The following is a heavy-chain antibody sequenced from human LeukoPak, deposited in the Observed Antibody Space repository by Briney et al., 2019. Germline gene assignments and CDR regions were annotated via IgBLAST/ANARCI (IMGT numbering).Heavy chain of an antibody. CDR3: ARERLENCNDGSCPDALDI. CDR1: GFIFSSYL. D-gene: IGHD2-15*01. CDR2: IGFDVSKI. Sequence: GGSLRLSCAASGFIFSSYLMHWVRQAPGKGLEGVALIGFDVSKIYYADSVKGRFTISRDNSKNTLYLQMNSLRDEDTAVYFCARERLENCNDGSCPDALDIWGQGTMVTISS. V-gene: IGHV3-33*01. J-gene: IGHJ3*02.